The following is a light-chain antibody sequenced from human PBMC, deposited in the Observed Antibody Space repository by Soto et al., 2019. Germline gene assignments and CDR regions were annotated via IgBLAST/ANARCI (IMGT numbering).Light chain of an antibody. CDR2: DVS. CDR3: SSYTSSSTLV. J-gene: IGLJ2*01. CDR1: SSDVGGYNY. V-gene: IGLV2-14*01. Sequence: QSALTQPASVSGSPGQSITISCTGTSSDVGGYNYVSWYQQHPGKAPKLMIYDVSNRPSGVSNRFSGSKSGNTASLTSSGLQAEDEADYYRSSYTSSSTLVFGGGTKLTVL.